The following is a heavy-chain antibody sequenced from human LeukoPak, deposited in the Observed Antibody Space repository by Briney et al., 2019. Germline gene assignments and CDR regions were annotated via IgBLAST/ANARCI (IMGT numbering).Heavy chain of an antibody. CDR2: MNPNSGNT. J-gene: IGHJ4*02. V-gene: IGHV1-8*01. CDR1: GYTFTSYD. CDR3: ARVGYFGSGSYCPY. Sequence: ASVKVSCKASGYTFTSYDINWVRQATGQGLEWMGWMNPNSGNTGYAQKFQGRVTMTRNTSISTAYMELSSLRSDDTAVYYCARVGYFGSGSYCPYWGQGTLVTVSS. D-gene: IGHD3-10*01.